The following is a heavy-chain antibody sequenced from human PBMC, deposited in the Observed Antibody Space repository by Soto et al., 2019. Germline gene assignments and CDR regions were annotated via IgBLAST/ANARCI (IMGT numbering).Heavy chain of an antibody. CDR2: ISISGSGGST. V-gene: IGHV3-23*01. CDR3: ARELERVFDY. Sequence: PGGSLRLSCAASGFTFSNNWMHWVRQAPGKGLEWVSAISISGSGGSTYYADSVKGRFTISRDNSKNTLYLQMNSLRIEDTAVYYCARELERVFDYWGQGTLVTVSS. D-gene: IGHD1-1*01. J-gene: IGHJ4*02. CDR1: GFTFSNNW.